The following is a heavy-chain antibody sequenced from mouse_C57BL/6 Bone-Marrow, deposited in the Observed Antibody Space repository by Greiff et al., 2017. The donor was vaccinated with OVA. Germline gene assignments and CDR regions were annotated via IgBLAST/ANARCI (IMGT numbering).Heavy chain of an antibody. J-gene: IGHJ3*01. CDR3: ARRWFAY. V-gene: IGHV1-85*01. Sequence: VMLVESGPELVKPGASVKLSCKASGYTFTSYDINWVKQRPGQGLEWIGWIYPRDGSTKYNEKFKGKATLTVDTSSSTAYMELHSLTSEDSAVYFCARRWFAYWGQGTLVTVSA. CDR1: GYTFTSYD. CDR2: IYPRDGST.